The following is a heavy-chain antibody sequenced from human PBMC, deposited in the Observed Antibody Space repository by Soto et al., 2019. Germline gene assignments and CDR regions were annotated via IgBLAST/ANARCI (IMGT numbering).Heavy chain of an antibody. J-gene: IGHJ4*01. CDR1: GFTFSDYA. V-gene: IGHV3-21*01. D-gene: IGHD6-13*01. CDR3: ARVRMYYSSSQAAYYLDY. Sequence: PXGSLRLSCAASGFTFSDYAMNWVRQSPGKGLEWVSSISSSGTYIYYADSLKGRFTISRDNAKNSVDLQMNSLRADDTAVYYCARVRMYYSSSQAAYYLDYWGHGDLATVSS. CDR2: ISSSGTYI.